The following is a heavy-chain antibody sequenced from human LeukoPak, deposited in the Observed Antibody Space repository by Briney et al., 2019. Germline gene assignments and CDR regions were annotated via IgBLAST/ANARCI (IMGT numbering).Heavy chain of an antibody. CDR1: GGTFSSYA. D-gene: IGHD3-9*01. Sequence: SVTVSCKASGGTFSSYAISWVRQAPGQGLEWMGGIIPIFGTANYAQKFQGRVTITADESTSTAYMELSSLRSEDTAVYYCARDLPAEYDILTGDGMDVWGQGTTVTVSS. CDR3: ARDLPAEYDILTGDGMDV. J-gene: IGHJ6*02. V-gene: IGHV1-69*13. CDR2: IIPIFGTA.